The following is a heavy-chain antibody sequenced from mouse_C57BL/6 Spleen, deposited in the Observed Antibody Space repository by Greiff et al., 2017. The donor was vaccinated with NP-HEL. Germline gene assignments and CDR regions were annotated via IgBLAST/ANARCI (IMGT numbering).Heavy chain of an antibody. CDR3: ARGEGGSSYPYAMDY. V-gene: IGHV1-69*01. CDR2: IDPSDSYT. Sequence: QVQLQQPGAELVMPGASVKLSCKASGYTFTSYWMHWVKQRPGQGLEWIGEIDPSDSYTNYNQKFKGKSTLTVDKSSSTAYMQLSSLTSEDSAVYYCARGEGGSSYPYAMDYWGQGTSVTVSS. D-gene: IGHD1-1*01. J-gene: IGHJ4*01. CDR1: GYTFTSYW.